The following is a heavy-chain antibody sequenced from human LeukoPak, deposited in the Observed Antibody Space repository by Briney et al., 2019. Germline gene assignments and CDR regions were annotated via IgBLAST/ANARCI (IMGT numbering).Heavy chain of an antibody. CDR2: IIPILGIA. CDR1: GGTFSSYT. D-gene: IGHD3-10*01. Sequence: ASVKVSCKASGGTFSSYTISWVRQAPGQGLEWMGRIIPILGIANYAQKFQGRVTITADKSTSTAYMELSSLRSEDTAVYYCARGVTYYYGSGSYYIENDAFDIWGQGTMVTVSS. J-gene: IGHJ3*02. CDR3: ARGVTYYYGSGSYYIENDAFDI. V-gene: IGHV1-69*02.